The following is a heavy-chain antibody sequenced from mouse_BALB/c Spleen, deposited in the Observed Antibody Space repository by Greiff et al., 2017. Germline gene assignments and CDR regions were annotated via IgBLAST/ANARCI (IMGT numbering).Heavy chain of an antibody. CDR1: GFNFSSFG. CDR2: ISSGSSTI. V-gene: IGHV5-17*02. J-gene: IGHJ2*01. Sequence: DVKVEESGGGLVQPGGSRKLSCAASGFNFSSFGMHWVRQDPEKGLEWVAYISSGSSTIYYADTVKGRFTLSRDNPKNTLFLQMTSLRSEDTAMYYCARGYYGDGDYWGQGTTLTVSS. CDR3: ARGYYGDGDY. D-gene: IGHD1-2*01.